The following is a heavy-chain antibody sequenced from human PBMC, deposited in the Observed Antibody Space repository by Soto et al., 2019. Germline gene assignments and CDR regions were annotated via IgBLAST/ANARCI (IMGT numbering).Heavy chain of an antibody. CDR1: GVSFSGFY. Sequence: SETLSLTCAVYGVSFSGFYWSWIRQPPGKGLEWIGDINHSGITNYNPSLKSRLTLSADRSKNQFTLQLTSVTASDTAVYYCATSYGNAWYTYWGQGTQVTVSS. V-gene: IGHV4-34*01. CDR3: ATSYGNAWYTY. CDR2: INHSGIT. J-gene: IGHJ4*02. D-gene: IGHD6-13*01.